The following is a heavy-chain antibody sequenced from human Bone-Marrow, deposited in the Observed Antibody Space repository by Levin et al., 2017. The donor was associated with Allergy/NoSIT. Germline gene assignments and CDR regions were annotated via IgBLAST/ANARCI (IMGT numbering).Heavy chain of an antibody. V-gene: IGHV3-15*01. CDR1: GFNFNIAW. CDR3: TTNVEFDWTLSFDS. Sequence: AGGSLRLSCAASGFNFNIAWMNWVRQAPGKGLEWVGRIKSKNDFGTTEYAAAVKGRFTISRDDSKNTVYLQMNSLKIEDTAVYFCTTNVEFDWTLSFDSWGQGTLLTVSS. D-gene: IGHD3-9*01. CDR2: IKSKNDFGTT. J-gene: IGHJ4*02.